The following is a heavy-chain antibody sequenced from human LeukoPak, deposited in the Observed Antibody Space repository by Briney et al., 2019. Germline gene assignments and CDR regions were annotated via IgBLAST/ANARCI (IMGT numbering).Heavy chain of an antibody. CDR2: IIPIFGTA. Sequence: GASVKVSCKASGGTFSSYAISWVRQAPGQGLEWMGGIIPIFGTANYAQKFQGRVTITADESTSTAYMELSSLRSEDTAVYYCASGGIAVAVSYYYYGMDVWGKGTTVTVSS. D-gene: IGHD6-19*01. CDR3: ASGGIAVAVSYYYYGMDV. J-gene: IGHJ6*04. CDR1: GGTFSSYA. V-gene: IGHV1-69*13.